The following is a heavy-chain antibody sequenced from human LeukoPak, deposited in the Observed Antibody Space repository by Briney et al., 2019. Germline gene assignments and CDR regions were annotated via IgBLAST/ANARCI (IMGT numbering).Heavy chain of an antibody. CDR1: GFSFITYG. V-gene: IGHV3-30*02. D-gene: IGHD2-2*01. CDR2: IRYDGTER. J-gene: IGHJ4*02. CDR3: AKDFLAGFRPADYYLDY. Sequence: GGSLRLSCAASGFSFITYGMYWVRQAPGKGLEWVASIRYDGTERHYADSVKGRFTISRDNSNNSVYLQMNSLRTEDTAAYYCAKDFLAGFRPADYYLDYWGQGTLGTVFS.